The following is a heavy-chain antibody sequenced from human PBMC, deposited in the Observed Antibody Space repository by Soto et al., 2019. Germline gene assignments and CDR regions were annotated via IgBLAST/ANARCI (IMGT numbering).Heavy chain of an antibody. CDR1: GYTFTSYD. CDR2: MNPNSGNT. D-gene: IGHD6-19*01. J-gene: IGHJ3*02. Sequence: QVQLVQSGAEVKKPGASVKVSCKASGYTFTSYDINWVRQATGQGLEWMGWMNPNSGNTGYAQKFQGRDTMTRNTSISTAYMELSSLRSEDTAVYYCAKSSGWYRGDAFDIWGQGTMVTVSS. CDR3: AKSSGWYRGDAFDI. V-gene: IGHV1-8*01.